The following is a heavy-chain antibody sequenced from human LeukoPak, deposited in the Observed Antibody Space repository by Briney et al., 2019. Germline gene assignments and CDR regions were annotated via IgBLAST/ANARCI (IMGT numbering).Heavy chain of an antibody. J-gene: IGHJ4*02. CDR1: GFTFSSYA. CDR3: AKDEGHRYYYDSSGYFN. Sequence: GGSLRLSCAASGFTFSSYAMHWVRQAPGKGLEWVAVISYDGSNKYYADSVKGRFTISRDNSKNTLYLQMNSLRAEDMALYYCAKDEGHRYYYDSSGYFNWGQGTLVTVSS. V-gene: IGHV3-30*04. CDR2: ISYDGSNK. D-gene: IGHD3-22*01.